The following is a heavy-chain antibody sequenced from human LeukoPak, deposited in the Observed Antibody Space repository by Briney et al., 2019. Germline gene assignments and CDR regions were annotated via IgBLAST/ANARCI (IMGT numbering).Heavy chain of an antibody. J-gene: IGHJ4*02. V-gene: IGHV1-46*01. CDR1: GYTFTSYY. CDR2: INPSGGST. Sequence: ASVKVSCKASGYTFTSYYMHWVRQAPGQGLEWMGIINPSGGSTSYAQKFQGRVTMTRDTSTSTVYMELSSLRSEDTAVYYCATDVVNVIAAVGRRDYWGQGPLVTVP. D-gene: IGHD6-13*01. CDR3: ATDVVNVIAAVGRRDY.